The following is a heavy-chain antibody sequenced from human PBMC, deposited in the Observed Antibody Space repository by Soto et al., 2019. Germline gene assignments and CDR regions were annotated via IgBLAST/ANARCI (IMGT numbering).Heavy chain of an antibody. J-gene: IGHJ4*02. D-gene: IGHD3-3*01. V-gene: IGHV4-4*02. CDR1: GGSLSSSSW. Sequence: SETLSLTCAVSGGSLSSSSWWSWVRQPPGKTLEWLGEIFYSGSTNYNPSLKSRVTISVDTSKNQFSLKLSSVTAADTAVYYCARGAPITIFGVVMAPDYWGQGTLVTVS. CDR3: ARGAPITIFGVVMAPDY. CDR2: IFYSGST.